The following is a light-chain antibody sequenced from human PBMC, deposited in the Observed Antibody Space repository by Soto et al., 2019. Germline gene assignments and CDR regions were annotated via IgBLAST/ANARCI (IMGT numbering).Light chain of an antibody. CDR1: GSSIGTNT. CDR2: GDN. CDR3: AAWDGSRNNVL. V-gene: IGLV1-44*01. J-gene: IGLJ2*01. Sequence: QSVLPQPPSASGTPGQRVTISCSGSGSSIGTNTVNWYRQLPGTAPKLLLYGDNQRPSGVPDRFSGSKSGTSASLAISGLQSEDETDYYCAAWDGSRNNVLFGGGTKLTVL.